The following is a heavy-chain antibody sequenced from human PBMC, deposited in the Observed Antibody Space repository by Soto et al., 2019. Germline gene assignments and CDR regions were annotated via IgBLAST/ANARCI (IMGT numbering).Heavy chain of an antibody. D-gene: IGHD3-10*01. CDR3: THAPGRRGYYGLDV. CDR1: GFTFSNAW. J-gene: IGHJ6*02. V-gene: IGHV3-15*07. Sequence: GGSLRLSCAASGFTFSNAWMNWVRQAPGKGLEWVGRIKTKSDGETTDYAAPVKGRFTISRDDSKNTLYLQMNTLQTEDTAVYYCTHAPGRRGYYGLDVWGQGTTVTVSS. CDR2: IKTKSDGETT.